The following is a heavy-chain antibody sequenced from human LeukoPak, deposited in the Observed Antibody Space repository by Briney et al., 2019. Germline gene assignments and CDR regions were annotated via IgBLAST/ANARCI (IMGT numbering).Heavy chain of an antibody. CDR1: GFTFRSYD. Sequence: GGSLRLSCAASGFTFRSYDMHWVRQAPGKGLEWVSAIGRSDDTYYAGSVKGRFTISRQDAKSSLYLQMNSLRAEDTAVYYCARRAGAYSHPYDYWGQGTLVTVSS. CDR3: ARRAGAYSHPYDY. D-gene: IGHD4/OR15-4a*01. V-gene: IGHV3-13*01. J-gene: IGHJ4*02. CDR2: IGRSDDT.